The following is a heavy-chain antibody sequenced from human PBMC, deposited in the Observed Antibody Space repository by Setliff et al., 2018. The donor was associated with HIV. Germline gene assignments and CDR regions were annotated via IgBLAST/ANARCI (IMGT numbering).Heavy chain of an antibody. J-gene: IGHJ4*02. V-gene: IGHV4-39*01. CDR1: GGSISDSSYY. CDR2: IYFTGST. D-gene: IGHD7-27*01. Sequence: PSETLSLTCTVYGGSISDSSYYWGWIRQPPGKGLEWVGSIYFTGSTYSDPSLESRVTISVDTSKSQFSLKLTSVTAADTAVYYCATFKTGVYSFDYWGQGALVTVSS. CDR3: ATFKTGVYSFDY.